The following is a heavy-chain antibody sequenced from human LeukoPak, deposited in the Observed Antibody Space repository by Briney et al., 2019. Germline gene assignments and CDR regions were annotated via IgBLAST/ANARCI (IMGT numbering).Heavy chain of an antibody. CDR2: IRYDARNK. D-gene: IGHD3-10*01. CDR3: AKDGSGNYCMDV. V-gene: IGHV3-30*02. J-gene: IGHJ6*03. Sequence: GGSLRLSCAASGFTFSSYGMHWVRQAPGKGLEWVAFIRYDARNKDYADSVKGRFTISRDNSKNTLYLQMNSLRVEDTAVYYCAKDGSGNYCMDVWGKGTTVTVSS. CDR1: GFTFSSYG.